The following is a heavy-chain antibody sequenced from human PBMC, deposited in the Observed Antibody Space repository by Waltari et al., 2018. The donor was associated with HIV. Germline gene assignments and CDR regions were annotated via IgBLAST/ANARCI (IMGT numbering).Heavy chain of an antibody. Sequence: VQLVVAGGGGVQPGRALTLSCAASGFTLINHGMHWLRQAPGKGLEWVAVLSYDGSDKYYADSVRGRFTISRDNSKNTLYLQMNNLRAEDTAVYFCARRGVLTYYYTMDVWGQGTTVTVSS. V-gene: IGHV3-33*05. D-gene: IGHD3-10*01. CDR3: ARRGVLTYYYTMDV. CDR1: GFTLINHG. CDR2: LSYDGSDK. J-gene: IGHJ6*02.